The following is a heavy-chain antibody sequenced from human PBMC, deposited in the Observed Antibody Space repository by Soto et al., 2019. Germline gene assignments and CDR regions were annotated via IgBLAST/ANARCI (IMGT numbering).Heavy chain of an antibody. CDR1: GASMTSNY. CDR2: IYHSGGT. CDR3: AGHAGYFAPVDH. J-gene: IGHJ4*02. Sequence: QVQLQESGPRLVKPSETLSLTCTVSGASMTSNYWSWIRQTPTKGLEWIGFIYHSGGTNVHPSLKSRVTLSGDNSKNQISLRLSSVTAADTAVYYCAGHAGYFAPVDHWGQGTPVIVSP. V-gene: IGHV4-59*01. D-gene: IGHD6-13*01.